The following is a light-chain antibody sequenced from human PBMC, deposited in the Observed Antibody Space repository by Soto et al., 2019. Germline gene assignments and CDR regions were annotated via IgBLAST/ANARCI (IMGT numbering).Light chain of an antibody. V-gene: IGLV2-11*01. J-gene: IGLJ1*01. CDR2: DVS. Sequence: QSALTQPRSVSGSPGQSVTISCTGTSSDVGGYNYVSWYQQHPGKAHKLMIYDVSKRPSGVPDRFSGSKSGNTASLTISGLQDEDEADYYCCSYAGTYTYVFGIGTKVTVL. CDR3: CSYAGTYTYV. CDR1: SSDVGGYNY.